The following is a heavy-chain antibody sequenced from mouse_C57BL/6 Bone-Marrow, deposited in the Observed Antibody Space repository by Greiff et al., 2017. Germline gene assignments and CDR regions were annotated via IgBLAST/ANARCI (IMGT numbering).Heavy chain of an antibody. CDR2: IHPNSGST. D-gene: IGHD1-1*01. CDR3: ARRGLITTVVASYYYAMDD. V-gene: IGHV1-64*01. J-gene: IGHJ4*01. Sequence: QVQLKQPGAELVKPGASVKLSCKASGYTFTSYWMHWVKQRPGQGLEWIGMIHPNSGSTNYNEKFKSKATLTVDKSSSTAYMQLSSLTSEDSAVXYCARRGLITTVVASYYYAMDDWGQGTSVTVSS. CDR1: GYTFTSYW.